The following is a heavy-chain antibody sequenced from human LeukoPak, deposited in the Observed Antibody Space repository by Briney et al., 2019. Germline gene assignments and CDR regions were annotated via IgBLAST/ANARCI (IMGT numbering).Heavy chain of an antibody. CDR2: IYHSGST. CDR3: AREGYYDFWTPSYYFDY. V-gene: IGHV4-38-2*02. Sequence: SETLSLTCTVSGYSIRSGYYWGWIRQLPGKGLEWIGSIYHSGSTYYNPSLNSRVTISVDTPKNQFSLKQSSVTAADTAVYYCAREGYYDFWTPSYYFDYWGQGTLVTVSS. CDR1: GYSIRSGYY. D-gene: IGHD3-3*01. J-gene: IGHJ4*02.